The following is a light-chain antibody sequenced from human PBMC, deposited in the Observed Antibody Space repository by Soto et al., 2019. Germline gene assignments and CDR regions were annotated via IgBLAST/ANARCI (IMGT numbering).Light chain of an antibody. CDR3: QQRNSWPPTFT. Sequence: EIVLTQSPGTLSLSPGERATLSCRASQSVSSSYLAWYQQKPGQAPRLLIYGASSGATGIPDRFSGSGSGTDFTLTISSLEPEDFAVYYCQQRNSWPPTFTFGQGTRLEIK. J-gene: IGKJ5*01. CDR2: GAS. CDR1: QSVSSSY. V-gene: IGKV3D-20*02.